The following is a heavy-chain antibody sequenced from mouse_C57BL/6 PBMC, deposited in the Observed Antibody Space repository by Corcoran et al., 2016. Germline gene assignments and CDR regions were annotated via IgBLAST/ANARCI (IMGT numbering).Heavy chain of an antibody. D-gene: IGHD1-1*01. J-gene: IGHJ1*03. V-gene: IGHV9-3*01. CDR1: GYTFTTYG. CDR3: ARGGLLRYLYWYFDV. Sequence: QIQLVQSGPELKKPGETVKISCKASGYTFTTYGMSWVKQAPGKGLKWMGWINTYSGVPTYADDFKGRFAFSLETSASTAYLQINNLKNEDTATYFCARGGLLRYLYWYFDVWGTGTTVTVSS. CDR2: INTYSGVP.